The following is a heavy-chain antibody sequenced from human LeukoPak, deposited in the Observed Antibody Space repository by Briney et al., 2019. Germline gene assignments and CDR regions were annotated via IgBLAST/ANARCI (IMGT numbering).Heavy chain of an antibody. D-gene: IGHD5-12*01. J-gene: IGHJ4*02. CDR3: AKDHPRATYFDY. CDR2: MSYDGSNK. CDR1: GFTFSSYG. V-gene: IGHV3-30*18. Sequence: GGSLRLSCAASGFTFSSYGMHWVRQAPGKGLEWVAVMSYDGSNKYYADSVKGRFTISRDNSKNTLYLQMNSLRAEDTAVYYCAKDHPRATYFDYWGQGTLVTVSS.